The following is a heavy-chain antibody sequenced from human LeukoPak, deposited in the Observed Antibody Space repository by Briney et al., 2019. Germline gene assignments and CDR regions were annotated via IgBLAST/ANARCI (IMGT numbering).Heavy chain of an antibody. Sequence: SETLSLTCSVSGGSINSGGSYWTWIRQRPGKGLEWIGYISYSGSTYYKPSLKSRVTISVDTSKNQFSLKLSSVTAADAAVYYCARHYGPWGQGTLVTVSS. J-gene: IGHJ4*02. CDR2: ISYSGST. V-gene: IGHV4-31*03. CDR1: GGSINSGGSY. D-gene: IGHD3-16*01. CDR3: ARHYGP.